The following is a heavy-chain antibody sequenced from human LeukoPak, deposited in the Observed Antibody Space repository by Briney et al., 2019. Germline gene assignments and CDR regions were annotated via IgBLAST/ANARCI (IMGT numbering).Heavy chain of an antibody. D-gene: IGHD3-3*01. CDR3: ARGKSDFWSGYYTGDYFDY. CDR2: IFYSGST. J-gene: IGHJ4*02. Sequence: SETLSLTCTVSGGSIIRADHYWSWIRQPPGKGLEWIGYIFYSGSTYYNPSLKSRLTISVDTSKNQFSLKLSSVTAADTAVYYCARGKSDFWSGYYTGDYFDYWGQGTLVTVSS. V-gene: IGHV4-30-4*02. CDR1: GGSIIRADHY.